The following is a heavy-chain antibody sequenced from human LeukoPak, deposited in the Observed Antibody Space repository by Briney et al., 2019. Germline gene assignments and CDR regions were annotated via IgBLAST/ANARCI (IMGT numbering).Heavy chain of an antibody. D-gene: IGHD3-22*01. CDR3: ARSPSGYRFDS. V-gene: IGHV4-61*01. J-gene: IGHJ4*02. Sequence: PSETLSLTCAVSGGSVNRGTFFWTWIRKPPGEGLEWIGYISNSGSTNYHPSLKSRVTISSDTSKTQFTLKLTSVTAADTAVYYCARSPSGYRFDSWGQGTLVIVSS. CDR2: ISNSGST. CDR1: GGSVNRGTFF.